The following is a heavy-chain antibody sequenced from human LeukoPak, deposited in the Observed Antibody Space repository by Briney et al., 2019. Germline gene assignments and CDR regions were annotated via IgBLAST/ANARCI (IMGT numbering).Heavy chain of an antibody. CDR2: INAGNGDT. CDR1: GYTCTSYA. V-gene: IGHV1-3*01. D-gene: IGHD3-10*01. CDR3: GRGVTMVRGMDV. J-gene: IGHJ6*04. Sequence: ASVKVSCKASGYTCTSYAMHWVCQAPGQRLEWMGWINAGNGDTKYSQKFQGRVTITRDTSASTAYLELRSLRSEDTAVDYCGRGVTMVRGMDVWGDRATVTVSS.